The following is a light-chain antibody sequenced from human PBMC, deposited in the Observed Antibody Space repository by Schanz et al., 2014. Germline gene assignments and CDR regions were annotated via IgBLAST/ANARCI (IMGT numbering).Light chain of an antibody. V-gene: IGKV1-5*03. Sequence: DIQMTQSPSTLAASAGDRVTITCRASQSIGDRLAWYQQKPGKAPKLLIYKASSLESGVPSRFSGSGSGTEFTLTISSLQPDDFATYYCQQYNSYPWTFGQGTKVEIK. CDR1: QSIGDR. CDR3: QQYNSYPWT. CDR2: KAS. J-gene: IGKJ1*01.